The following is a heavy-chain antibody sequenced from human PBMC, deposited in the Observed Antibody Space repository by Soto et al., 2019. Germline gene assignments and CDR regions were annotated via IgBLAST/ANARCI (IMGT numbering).Heavy chain of an antibody. CDR2: ICYSGST. CDR3: ARHTNSPNWVYWFDP. D-gene: IGHD2-2*01. V-gene: IGHV4-39*01. Sequence: SETLSLTCTVSGGSISSSSYHWGWIRQPPGKGLEWIGSICYSGSTYYNPSLKSRVTISVDTSKNQFSLKLSSVTAADTAVYYCARHTNSPNWVYWFDPWGQGTLVTVSS. CDR1: GGSISSSSYH. J-gene: IGHJ5*02.